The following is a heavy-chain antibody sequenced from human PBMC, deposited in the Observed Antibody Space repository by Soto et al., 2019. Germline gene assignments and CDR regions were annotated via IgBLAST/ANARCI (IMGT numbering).Heavy chain of an antibody. V-gene: IGHV3-30*03. CDR1: GVTFSTYG. CDR3: ASRVPAGTYWAPYFQH. CDR2: ISYDGSKK. J-gene: IGHJ1*01. D-gene: IGHD6-13*01. Sequence: GGSLRLSCAASGVTFSTYGMHWVRQAPGTGLEWVAVISYDGSKKYYADSVKGRFTISRDNSKNTRYEQMDSLRPEDTAVYYCASRVPAGTYWAPYFQHWGQGTLVTVSS.